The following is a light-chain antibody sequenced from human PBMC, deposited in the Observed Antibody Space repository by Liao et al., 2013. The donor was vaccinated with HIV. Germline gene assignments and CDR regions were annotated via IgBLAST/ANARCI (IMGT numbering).Light chain of an antibody. CDR2: QDN. V-gene: IGLV3-1*01. CDR3: QAWDRNTAI. J-gene: IGLJ2*01. Sequence: SYELTQPPSVSVSPGQTASISCSGNNLGDKYACWYQQKPGQSPVLVIFQDNRRPSGIPERFSGSNSGNTATLTISGTQPMDEADYYCQAWDRNTAIFGGGTKLTVL. CDR1: NLGDKY.